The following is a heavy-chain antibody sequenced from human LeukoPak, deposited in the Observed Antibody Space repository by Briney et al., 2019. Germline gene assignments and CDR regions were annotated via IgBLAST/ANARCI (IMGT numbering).Heavy chain of an antibody. V-gene: IGHV4-39*01. CDR2: IYYTGRT. CDR1: GGSISSNNYY. Sequence: SETLSLTCTVSGGSISSNNYYWGWIRQPPGKGLEWIGSIYYTGRTYYNPSLKSRVTISVDTSKNQFSLKLSSVTAADTALYYCARLSRGYSSSWYEGPWGQGTLVTVSS. CDR3: ARLSRGYSSSWYEGP. D-gene: IGHD6-13*01. J-gene: IGHJ5*02.